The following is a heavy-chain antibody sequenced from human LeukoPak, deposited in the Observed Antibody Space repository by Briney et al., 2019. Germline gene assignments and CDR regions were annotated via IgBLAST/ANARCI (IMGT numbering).Heavy chain of an antibody. CDR2: IIPIFGTA. CDR3: ARDRRDYDSSGYHSPFDY. V-gene: IGHV1-69*13. CDR1: GGTFSSYA. Sequence: PRASVKVSCKASGGTFSSYAISWVRQAPGQGLEWMGGIIPIFGTANYAQKFQGRVTITADESTSTAYMELSSLRSEDTAVYYCARDRRDYDSSGYHSPFDYWGQGTLVTVSS. J-gene: IGHJ4*02. D-gene: IGHD3-22*01.